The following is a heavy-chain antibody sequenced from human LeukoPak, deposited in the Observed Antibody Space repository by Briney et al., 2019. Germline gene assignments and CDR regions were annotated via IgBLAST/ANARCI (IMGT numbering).Heavy chain of an antibody. Sequence: GGSLRLSCSASGFTFSDYWMSWVRQAPGKELEWVANIKEDGSKKHHVDSVKGRFTIYRDNSKNSLYLQMNSLRVEDTAVYYCARKFPVDYWGQGTLVTVSS. V-gene: IGHV3-7*01. CDR3: ARKFPVDY. CDR1: GFTFSDYW. CDR2: IKEDGSKK. J-gene: IGHJ4*02.